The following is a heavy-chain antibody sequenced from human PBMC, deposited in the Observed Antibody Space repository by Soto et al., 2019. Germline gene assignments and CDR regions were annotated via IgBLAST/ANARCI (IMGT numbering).Heavy chain of an antibody. V-gene: IGHV3-74*03. Sequence: EVQLVESGGGLVQPGGSLRLSCAASGFTFSMYWMHWVRQAPGKGLLWVSRINGDGTDTTYADSVKGRFTISRDNAKNTEYLQMNGLRAEDTAVYYCAREVGRGSGSYYLDYWGQKTLVTVSS. J-gene: IGHJ4*02. CDR1: GFTFSMYW. CDR2: INGDGTDT. CDR3: AREVGRGSGSYYLDY. D-gene: IGHD3-16*01.